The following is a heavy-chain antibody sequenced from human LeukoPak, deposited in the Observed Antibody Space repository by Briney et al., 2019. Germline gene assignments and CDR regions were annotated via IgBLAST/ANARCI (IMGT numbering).Heavy chain of an antibody. V-gene: IGHV4-39*07. CDR2: MYYSGSS. D-gene: IGHD2-2*01. Sequence: SETLSLTCTVSGGSIRSPGYYWGWTRQPPGKGLEWIGSMYYSGSSFYNPSLKSRVTISVDKSRNQFSLRLTSVTAADTAVYYCAKIYCSRITCYVDFWGQGTLVTVSS. J-gene: IGHJ4*02. CDR3: AKIYCSRITCYVDF. CDR1: GGSIRSPGYY.